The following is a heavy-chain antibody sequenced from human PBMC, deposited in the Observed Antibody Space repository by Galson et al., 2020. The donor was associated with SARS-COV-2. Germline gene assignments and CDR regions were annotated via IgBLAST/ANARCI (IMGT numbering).Heavy chain of an antibody. D-gene: IGHD3-10*01. CDR2: ISYDGSNK. J-gene: IGHJ4*02. V-gene: IGHV3-30*03. Sequence: GESLKISCAASGFTFSSYGMHWVRQAPGKGLEWVAVISYDGSNKYYADSVKGRFTISRDNSKNTLYLQMNSLRAEDTAVYYCARDTSYYGSGSKSFDYWGQGTLVTVSS. CDR1: GFTFSSYG. CDR3: ARDTSYYGSGSKSFDY.